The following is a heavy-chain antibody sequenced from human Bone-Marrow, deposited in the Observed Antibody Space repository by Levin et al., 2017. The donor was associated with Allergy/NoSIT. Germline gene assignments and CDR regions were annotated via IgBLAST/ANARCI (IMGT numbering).Heavy chain of an antibody. CDR3: ARGIPAAVSGLGWFDP. J-gene: IGHJ5*02. CDR1: GDSITSGTYY. D-gene: IGHD2-2*01. Sequence: SQTLSLTCTVSGDSITSGTYYWSWIRQPAGKRLEWIGRIYTSGGIYYNPSLRSRISISMDTSKNQFSLNLSSVTAADTAVYYCARGIPAAVSGLGWFDPWGQGALVTVSS. V-gene: IGHV4-61*02. CDR2: IYTSGGI.